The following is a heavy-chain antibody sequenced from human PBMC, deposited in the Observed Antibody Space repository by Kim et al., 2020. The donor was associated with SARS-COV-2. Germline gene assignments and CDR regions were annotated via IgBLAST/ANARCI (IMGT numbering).Heavy chain of an antibody. Sequence: SETLSLTCAVPGGSISNNAYSWNWIRQPPGKGLQWIGYIYYTGTTFYNSSLESRVTMSLDRSKNQFSLKLTSVTATDTAVYYCARGVESTAAFDSWGQG. V-gene: IGHV4-30-2*01. CDR2: IYYTGTT. D-gene: IGHD4-17*01. CDR3: ARGVESTAAFDS. CDR1: GGSISNNAYS. J-gene: IGHJ4*02.